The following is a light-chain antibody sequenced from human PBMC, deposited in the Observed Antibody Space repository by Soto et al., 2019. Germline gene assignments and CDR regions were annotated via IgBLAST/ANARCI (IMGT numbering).Light chain of an antibody. V-gene: IGKV3-20*01. CDR2: DAS. J-gene: IGKJ5*01. CDR3: QQYAVSPIT. Sequence: VLTQAPATLSVSPGERATLSCLASQTINNNVAWYQLKDGQVPRLLIYDASSRASGVPERFTGGGSDTDFTLTIRRLEPEDFALYYCQQYAVSPITFGQGTRLEIK. CDR1: QTINNN.